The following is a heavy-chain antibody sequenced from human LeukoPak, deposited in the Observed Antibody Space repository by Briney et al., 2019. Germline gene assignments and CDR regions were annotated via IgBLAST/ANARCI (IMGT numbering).Heavy chain of an antibody. CDR3: AIWYSSGWSFDY. CDR2: IWRDGSIE. V-gene: IGHV3-33*08. D-gene: IGHD6-19*01. CDR1: GFTFSSYA. Sequence: PGGSLRLSRAASGFTFSSYAMSWVRQAPGKGLEWVAVIWRDGSIENYADSVKGRFTISRDNSKNTLYLQMNSLRAEDTAVYYCAIWYSSGWSFDYWGPGTPVTVSS. J-gene: IGHJ4*02.